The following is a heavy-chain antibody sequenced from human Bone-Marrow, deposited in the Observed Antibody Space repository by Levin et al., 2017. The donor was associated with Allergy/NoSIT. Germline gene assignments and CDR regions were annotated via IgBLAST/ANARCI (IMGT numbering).Heavy chain of an antibody. J-gene: IGHJ5*02. Sequence: GESLKISCAASGFTFSSYSMNWVRQAPGKGLEWVSSISSSSSYIYYADSVKGRFTISRDNAKNSLYLQMNSLRAEDTAVYYCARLPNSFGELLSWGQGTLVTVSS. V-gene: IGHV3-21*01. CDR3: ARLPNSFGELLS. D-gene: IGHD3-10*01. CDR1: GFTFSSYS. CDR2: ISSSSSYI.